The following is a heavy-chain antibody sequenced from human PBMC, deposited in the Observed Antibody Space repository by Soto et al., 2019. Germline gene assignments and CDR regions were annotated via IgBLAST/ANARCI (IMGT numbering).Heavy chain of an antibody. J-gene: IGHJ4*02. CDR1: GYSFSTYW. Sequence: GESLKISCDGSGYSFSTYWIGWVRQMPGKGLEWMGIIYPDDSDIRYSPSFQGQVTISADKSISTAYLQWSSLKASDTAIYYCARTAGYSYGSDFDYWGQGTLVTVSS. CDR2: IYPDDSDI. CDR3: ARTAGYSYGSDFDY. D-gene: IGHD5-18*01. V-gene: IGHV5-51*01.